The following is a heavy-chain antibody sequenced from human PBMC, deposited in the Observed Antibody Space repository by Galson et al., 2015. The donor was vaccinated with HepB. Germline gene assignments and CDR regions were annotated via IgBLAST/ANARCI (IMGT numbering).Heavy chain of an antibody. Sequence: PALVKPTQTLTLTCTFSGFSLTTTGMSVSWIRQSPGKALEWLALIDRDDDKFYSPSLKTRLTISKASSENQVVLTLTNMDPVDTATYYCAHSTGYTGSSFYFYYMDVWGKGTTVTVSS. V-gene: IGHV2-70*12. CDR2: IDRDDDK. J-gene: IGHJ6*03. D-gene: IGHD6-6*01. CDR1: GFSLTTTGMS. CDR3: AHSTGYTGSSFYFYYMDV.